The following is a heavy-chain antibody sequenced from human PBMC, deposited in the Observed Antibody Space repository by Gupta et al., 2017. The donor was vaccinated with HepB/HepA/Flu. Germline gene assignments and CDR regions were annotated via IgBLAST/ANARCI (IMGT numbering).Heavy chain of an antibody. D-gene: IGHD3-22*01. Sequence: QVQLVQSGTEMKKPGSSVEVSCQTSEGTFKTYAINWVRQAPGQGLEWMGRIIPSVEMTDYGEKFQGRVTFAAGSSTNTAYMGLSGLKSEDSAVYYCASQDYYEGGGFDYWGQGTLITVAS. J-gene: IGHJ4*02. CDR1: EGTFKTYA. CDR3: ASQDYYEGGGFDY. V-gene: IGHV1-69*04. CDR2: IIPSVEMT.